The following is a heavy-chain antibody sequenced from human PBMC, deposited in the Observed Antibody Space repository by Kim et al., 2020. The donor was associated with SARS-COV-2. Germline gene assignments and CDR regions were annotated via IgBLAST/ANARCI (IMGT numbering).Heavy chain of an antibody. V-gene: IGHV3-53*01. CDR2: IYSGGST. Sequence: GGSLRLSCAASGFTVSSNYMSWVRQAPGKGLEWVSVIYSGGSTYYADSVKGRFTISRDNSKNTLYLQMNSLRAEDTAVYYCARDAGRYSYGYFYYGMDVWGQGTTVTVSS. CDR1: GFTVSSNY. CDR3: ARDAGRYSYGYFYYGMDV. J-gene: IGHJ6*02. D-gene: IGHD5-18*01.